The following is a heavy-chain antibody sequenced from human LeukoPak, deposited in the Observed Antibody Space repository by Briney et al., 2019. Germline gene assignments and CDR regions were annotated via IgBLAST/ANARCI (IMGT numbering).Heavy chain of an antibody. CDR1: GGSIRSYF. V-gene: IGHV4-59*01. J-gene: IGHJ3*02. CDR3: ARELIVGATMAFDM. D-gene: IGHD1-26*01. Sequence: SETLSLTCTVSGGSIRSYFWTWIRQPPGKGLEWIGYISNSGSTNYNPSLKSRVTILMDTSKKQFSPKLSSVTAADTAVYYCARELIVGATMAFDMWGQGTRVTVSS. CDR2: ISNSGST.